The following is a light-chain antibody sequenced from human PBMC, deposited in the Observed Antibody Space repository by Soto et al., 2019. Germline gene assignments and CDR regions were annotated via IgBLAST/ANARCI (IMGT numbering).Light chain of an antibody. Sequence: QSALTQPRSVSGAPGQSVTISCTGTSSDVGGYNYVSWYQQHPGKAPKLMIYDVSKRPSGVPDRFSGSKSGNTASLNISGLQAEDEADYYCCSYAGSYTFEFGGGTKLTVL. CDR1: SSDVGGYNY. CDR2: DVS. J-gene: IGLJ2*01. CDR3: CSYAGSYTFE. V-gene: IGLV2-11*01.